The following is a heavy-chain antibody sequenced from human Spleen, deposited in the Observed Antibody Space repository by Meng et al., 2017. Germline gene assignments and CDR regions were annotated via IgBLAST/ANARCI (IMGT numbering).Heavy chain of an antibody. CDR2: ISGSDDST. CDR1: GFTFSSYA. Sequence: GESLKISCAASGFTFSSYAMSWVRQAPGKGLEWVSGISGSDDSTYYADSGKGRFTISRDNSKNTMYLQMNSLKTEDTAVYYCSGHIDYWGQGTLVTVSS. J-gene: IGHJ4*02. V-gene: IGHV3-23*01. CDR3: SGHIDY. D-gene: IGHD5-12*01.